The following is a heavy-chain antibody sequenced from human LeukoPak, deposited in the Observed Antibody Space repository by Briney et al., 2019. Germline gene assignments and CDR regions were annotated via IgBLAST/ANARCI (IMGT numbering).Heavy chain of an antibody. Sequence: GESLKISCKGSGYSFTSYWIGWVRQVPGKGLEWMGIIYPGDSDTRYSPSFQGQVTISADKSISTAYLQWSSLKASDTAMYYCCRGDWDYDSSGPHAFDIWGQGTMVTVSS. CDR2: IYPGDSDT. V-gene: IGHV5-51*01. CDR3: CRGDWDYDSSGPHAFDI. CDR1: GYSFTSYW. D-gene: IGHD3-22*01. J-gene: IGHJ3*02.